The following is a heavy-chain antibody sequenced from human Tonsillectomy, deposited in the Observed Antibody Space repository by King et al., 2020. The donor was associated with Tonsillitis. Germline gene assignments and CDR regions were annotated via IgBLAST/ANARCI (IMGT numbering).Heavy chain of an antibody. CDR2: INPDGSEE. D-gene: IGHD1-26*01. V-gene: IGHV3-7*01. CDR1: GFTFSSHW. J-gene: IGHJ4*02. Sequence: VQLVESGGGLVQPGGSLRLSCTASGFTFSSHWMSWVRQAPGKGLEYVANINPDGSEENYVDSVKGRFTISRDNAKNSLYLQMHSLRVEDTAVYYCARDGRLLFYWGQGTLVTVSS. CDR3: ARDGRLLFY.